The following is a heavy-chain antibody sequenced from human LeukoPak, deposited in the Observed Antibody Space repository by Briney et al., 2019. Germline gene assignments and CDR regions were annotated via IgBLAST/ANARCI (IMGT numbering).Heavy chain of an antibody. D-gene: IGHD4-17*01. CDR2: LSGSSGTT. J-gene: IGHJ4*02. CDR1: GFTFSSYA. CDR3: AKDATVTTHLLAG. V-gene: IGHV3-23*01. Sequence: AGGSLRLSCAASGFTFSSYAMIWVPQAPGKGREWVSALSGSSGTTYYADSVKGRFTISRDNSNNTLYLQMNSLRAEDTAVYYCAKDATVTTHLLAGWGQGTLVTVSS.